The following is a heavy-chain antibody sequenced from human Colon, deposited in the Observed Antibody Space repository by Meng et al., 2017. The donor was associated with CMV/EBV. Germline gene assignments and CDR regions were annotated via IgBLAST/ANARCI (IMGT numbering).Heavy chain of an antibody. D-gene: IGHD2-2*01. CDR3: ATSAASPGNS. J-gene: IGHJ5*02. CDR1: GVSMSLYY. V-gene: IGHV3-7*01. Sequence: ETLSLTCSVSGVSMSLYYWSWIRQAPGKGLEWVANINEDGGAKYYVDSVKGRFTISRDKAKNSLYLQMNSLRVEDTAVYYCATSAASPGNSWGQGTLVTVSS. CDR2: INEDGGAK.